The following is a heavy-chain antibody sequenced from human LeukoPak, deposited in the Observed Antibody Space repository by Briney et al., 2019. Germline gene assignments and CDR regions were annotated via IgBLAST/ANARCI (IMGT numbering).Heavy chain of an antibody. J-gene: IGHJ6*02. D-gene: IGHD6-13*01. V-gene: IGHV3-23*01. CDR2: ISGSGGST. CDR1: GFTFSSYA. CDR3: AKRVAASGSYYYYYGVDV. Sequence: GGSLRLSCAASGFTFSSYAVSWVRQAPGKGLEWVSSISGSGGSTYYADSVKGRFTISRDNSKNTLYLQMNSLRAEDTAVYYCAKRVAASGSYYYYYGVDVWGQGTTVTVSS.